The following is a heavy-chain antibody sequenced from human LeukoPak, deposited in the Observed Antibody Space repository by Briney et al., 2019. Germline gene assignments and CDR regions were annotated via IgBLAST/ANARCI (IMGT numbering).Heavy chain of an antibody. CDR3: ARDLACGGDCYINWFDP. Sequence: PGGSLRLSCAASEFTFSSYNMNWVRQAPGKGLEWVSSISSSSDYIYHADSVKGRFTISRDNAKNSLYLQMNSLRAEDTAVYYCARDLACGGDCYINWFDPWGQGTLVTVSS. CDR1: EFTFSSYN. D-gene: IGHD2-21*02. V-gene: IGHV3-21*01. CDR2: ISSSSDYI. J-gene: IGHJ5*02.